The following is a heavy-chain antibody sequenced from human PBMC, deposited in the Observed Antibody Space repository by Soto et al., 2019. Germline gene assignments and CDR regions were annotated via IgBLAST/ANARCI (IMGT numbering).Heavy chain of an antibody. Sequence: QVQLVESGGGVVQPGRSLRLSCAASGFTFGSYGMHWVRQAPGKGLEWVAVISYDGSNKYYADSVKGRFTISRDNSKNTLYLQMNSLRAEDTAVYYCAKDFGIAARRWDYYYGMDVWGQGTTVTVSS. V-gene: IGHV3-30*18. J-gene: IGHJ6*02. CDR2: ISYDGSNK. CDR3: AKDFGIAARRWDYYYGMDV. CDR1: GFTFGSYG. D-gene: IGHD6-6*01.